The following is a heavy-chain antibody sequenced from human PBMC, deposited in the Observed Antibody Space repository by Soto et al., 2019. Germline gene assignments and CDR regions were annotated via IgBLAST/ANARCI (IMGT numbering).Heavy chain of an antibody. CDR2: SRSRANNYAT. D-gene: IGHD3-22*01. Sequence: VQLVESGGGLVQPGGSLKLPCAAPGLTFSGSAMHWVRQASGKGLGGVGRSRSRANNYATTYAASVKGRFTISRDESKNTTYLQMNSLKTEDTAVYYCSTLIYDTSNFYDLDYWGRGTLVTVSS. CDR3: STLIYDTSNFYDLDY. V-gene: IGHV3-73*02. CDR1: GLTFSGSA. J-gene: IGHJ4*02.